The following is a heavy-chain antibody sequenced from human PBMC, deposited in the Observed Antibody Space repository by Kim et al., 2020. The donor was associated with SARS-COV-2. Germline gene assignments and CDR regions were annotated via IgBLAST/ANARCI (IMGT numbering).Heavy chain of an antibody. D-gene: IGHD6-25*01. CDR2: INWNGGCT. J-gene: IGHJ4*02. CDR1: GFTFDDYG. CDR3: AREDSSDPSGVDY. V-gene: IGHV3-20*01. Sequence: GGSLRLSCAASGFTFDDYGMSWVRQAPGKGLEWVSGINWNGGCTGYADSVKGRFTISRDNAKNSLYLQMNSLRAEDTALYHCAREDSSDPSGVDYWGQGTLVPVSS.